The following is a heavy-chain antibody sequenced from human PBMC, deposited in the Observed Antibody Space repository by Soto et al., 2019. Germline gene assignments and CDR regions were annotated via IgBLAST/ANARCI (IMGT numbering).Heavy chain of an antibody. Sequence: PWETLCLTCTVSGGSISSYYWSWIRQPPGKGLEWIGYIYYSGSTNYNPSLKSRVTISVDTSKNQFSLKLSSVTAADTAVYYCARVRYSGWFGELLDYNWFDPWGQGTLVTVSS. V-gene: IGHV4-59*01. CDR2: IYYSGST. CDR3: ARVRYSGWFGELLDYNWFDP. J-gene: IGHJ5*02. D-gene: IGHD3-10*01. CDR1: GGSISSYY.